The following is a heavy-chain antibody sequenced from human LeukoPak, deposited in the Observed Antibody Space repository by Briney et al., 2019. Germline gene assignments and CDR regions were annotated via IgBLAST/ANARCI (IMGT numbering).Heavy chain of an antibody. Sequence: GGSLRLSCTASAFTFSEYWMHWVRQAPGKGLVWVSRISSDGSSTSYADSVKGRFTISRDNAKNTLYLQMNSLRAEDTAVYYCARFVGAITGNPRFDYWGQGTLVTVSS. V-gene: IGHV3-74*01. J-gene: IGHJ4*02. D-gene: IGHD1-26*01. CDR2: ISSDGSST. CDR3: ARFVGAITGNPRFDY. CDR1: AFTFSEYW.